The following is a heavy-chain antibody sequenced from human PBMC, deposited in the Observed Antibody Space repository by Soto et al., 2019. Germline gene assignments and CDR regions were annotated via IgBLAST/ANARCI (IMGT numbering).Heavy chain of an antibody. J-gene: IGHJ4*02. D-gene: IGHD2-15*01. Sequence: QVPLQESGPRLVRPSGTLSLTCTVSSGSISTANWWSWVRQPPGRGLEWIGEIYHSGSTNYNLSLKSRVHLSGDKSKNPFSRGLSSVTAADTATYYCVGRGGGVVLAAATPFDYWGQGTLVNVSS. CDR3: VGRGGGVVLAAATPFDY. CDR1: SGSISTANW. V-gene: IGHV4-4*02. CDR2: IYHSGST.